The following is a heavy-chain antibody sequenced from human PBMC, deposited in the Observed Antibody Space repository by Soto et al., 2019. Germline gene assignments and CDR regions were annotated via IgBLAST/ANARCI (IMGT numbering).Heavy chain of an antibody. Sequence: EVQLVESGGGLVQPGGSLRLSCAASGFTFSSYWMSWVRQAPGKGLEWVANIKQDGSEKYYVDSVKGRFTISRDNAKNSLYLQMNSLRAEDTAVYYCARDFNTYLGYCSGGSCYSGVAFDIWGQGTMVTVSS. CDR2: IKQDGSEK. CDR1: GFTFSSYW. V-gene: IGHV3-7*01. J-gene: IGHJ3*02. CDR3: ARDFNTYLGYCSGGSCYSGVAFDI. D-gene: IGHD2-15*01.